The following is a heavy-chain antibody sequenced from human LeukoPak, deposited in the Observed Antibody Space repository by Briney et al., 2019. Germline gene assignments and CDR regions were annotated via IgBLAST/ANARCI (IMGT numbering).Heavy chain of an antibody. Sequence: ASVKVSCKASGYTFTGYYMHWVRQAPGQGLEWMGWINPNSGGTNYAQKFQGRVTMTRDTSISTAYMELSRLRSDDTAVYYCARDPHWGSGAFDIWGQGTMVTVSS. CDR2: INPNSGGT. V-gene: IGHV1-2*02. CDR1: GYTFTGYY. J-gene: IGHJ3*02. CDR3: ARDPHWGSGAFDI. D-gene: IGHD7-27*01.